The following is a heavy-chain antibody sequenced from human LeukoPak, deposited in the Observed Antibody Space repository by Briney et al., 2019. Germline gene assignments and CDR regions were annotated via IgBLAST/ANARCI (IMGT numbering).Heavy chain of an antibody. CDR2: IYHSGST. J-gene: IGHJ5*02. CDR1: GGSIRSHENY. Sequence: TQTLSLTCTVSGGSIRSHENYWSWIRQHPGKGLEWIGYIYHSGSTYYNPSLKSRVTISVDTSRSQFSLKLSSVTAADTAVYYCARAHNYDSLTGYYIDPWGQGTLVTVSS. D-gene: IGHD3-9*01. CDR3: ARAHNYDSLTGYYIDP. V-gene: IGHV4-31*03.